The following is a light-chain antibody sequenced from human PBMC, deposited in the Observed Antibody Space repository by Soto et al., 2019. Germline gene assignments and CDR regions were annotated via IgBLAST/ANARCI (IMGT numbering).Light chain of an antibody. CDR1: SSDVGGYNY. CDR2: DVI. J-gene: IGLJ2*01. Sequence: QSALTQPASVSGSPGQSITISCTGTSSDVGGYNYVSWYQHHPGKAPKLMIYDVISRPSGVSNRFSGSKSGNTASLTISGLQAEDEADYYCSSYTTSSTLVVFGGGTKLTVL. V-gene: IGLV2-14*03. CDR3: SSYTTSSTLVV.